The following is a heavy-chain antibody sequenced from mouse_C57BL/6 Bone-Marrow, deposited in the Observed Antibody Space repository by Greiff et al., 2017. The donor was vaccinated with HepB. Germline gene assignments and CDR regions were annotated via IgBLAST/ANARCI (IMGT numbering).Heavy chain of an antibody. Sequence: EVKLQESGPVLVKPGASVKMSCKASGYTFTDYYMNWVKQSHGKSLEWIGVINPYNGGTSYNQKFKGKATLTVDKSSSTAYMELNSLTSEDSAVYYCAREGYYDYYYFDYWGQGTTLTVSS. CDR1: GYTFTDYY. CDR3: AREGYYDYYYFDY. J-gene: IGHJ2*01. D-gene: IGHD2-4*01. V-gene: IGHV1-19*01. CDR2: INPYNGGT.